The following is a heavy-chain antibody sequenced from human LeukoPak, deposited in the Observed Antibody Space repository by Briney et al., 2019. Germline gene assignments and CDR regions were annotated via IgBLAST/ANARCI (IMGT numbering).Heavy chain of an antibody. Sequence: GGSLRLPCAASGFTFSSYAMHCVRQAPGKGLEWVAVIPYDGSNKYYADSVKGRFTISRDNSKNTLYLQMNSLRAEDTAVYYCAREKFPEGDADYYYYYGMDVWGQGTTVTVSS. CDR1: GFTFSSYA. D-gene: IGHD1-14*01. J-gene: IGHJ6*02. CDR2: IPYDGSNK. CDR3: AREKFPEGDADYYYYYGMDV. V-gene: IGHV3-30-3*01.